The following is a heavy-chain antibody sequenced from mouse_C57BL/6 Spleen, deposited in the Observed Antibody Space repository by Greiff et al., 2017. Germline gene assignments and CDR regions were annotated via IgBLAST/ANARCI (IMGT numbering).Heavy chain of an antibody. J-gene: IGHJ2*01. D-gene: IGHD1-1*01. CDR1: GYTFTSYW. Sequence: QVQLQQSGAELVKPGASVKMSCKASGYTFTSYWITWVKQRPGQGLEWIGDIYPGSGSTNYNEKFKSKATLTVDTSSSTAYMQLSSLTSEDSAVYYCARGDLLLRSFDYWGQGTTLTVSS. CDR2: IYPGSGST. V-gene: IGHV1-55*01. CDR3: ARGDLLLRSFDY.